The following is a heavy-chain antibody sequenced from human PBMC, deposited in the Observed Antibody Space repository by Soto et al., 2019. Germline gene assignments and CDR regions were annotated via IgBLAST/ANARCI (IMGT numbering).Heavy chain of an antibody. CDR3: ARGNIVVVPADDYYYYYGMDV. CDR1: GGYISSYY. J-gene: IGHJ6*02. CDR2: IYYSGST. V-gene: IGHV4-59*01. D-gene: IGHD2-2*01. Sequence: SETLSLTCTVSGGYISSYYWSWIRQPPGKGLEWIGYIYYSGSTNYNPSLKSRVTISVDTSKNQFSLKLSSVTAADTAVYYCARGNIVVVPADDYYYYYGMDVWGQGTTVTVSS.